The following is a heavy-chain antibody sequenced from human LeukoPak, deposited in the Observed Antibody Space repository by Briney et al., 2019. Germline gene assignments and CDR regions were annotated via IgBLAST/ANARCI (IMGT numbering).Heavy chain of an antibody. CDR3: AKDQSLRWYPVGAFDI. CDR1: GFTFSSYA. V-gene: IGHV3-23*01. D-gene: IGHD4-23*01. Sequence: GGSLRLSCAASGFTFSSYAMSWVRQAPGKGLEWVSAISGSGGSTYYADSVKGRFTISRDNSKNTLYLQMNSLRAEDTAVYYCAKDQSLRWYPVGAFDIWGQGTMVTVSS. J-gene: IGHJ3*02. CDR2: ISGSGGST.